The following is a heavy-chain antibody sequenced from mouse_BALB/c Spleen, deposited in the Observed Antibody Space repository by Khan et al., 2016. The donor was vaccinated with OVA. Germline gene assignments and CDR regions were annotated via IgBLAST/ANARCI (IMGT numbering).Heavy chain of an antibody. CDR1: GFSLTNYG. CDR3: ARQTKYHYNVMDY. CDR2: IWSYGSS. J-gene: IGHJ4*01. Sequence: VKLVESGPGLVAPSQSLSITCNISGFSLTNYGVHWVRQPPGKGLEWLVVIWSYGSSTYYSALKSSLTISYAHSQSPVSLKMNSIHTDATAVYFCARQTKYHYNVMDYWGQGTSVTVSS. V-gene: IGHV2-6-1*01.